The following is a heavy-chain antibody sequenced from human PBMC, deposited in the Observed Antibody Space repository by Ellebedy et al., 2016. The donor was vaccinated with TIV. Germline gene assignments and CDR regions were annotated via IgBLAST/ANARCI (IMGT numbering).Heavy chain of an antibody. CDR3: ARDLVHFESRGYYSEY. V-gene: IGHV1-18*04. CDR2: ITAYNGNT. Sequence: ASVKVSCKASGYIFTIYGINWVRQAPGQGLEWMGWITAYNGNTNYAQKFQGRVSMTTDTSTSTAYMELRSLRYDDTALYYCARDLVHFESRGYYSEYWGQGTLVTVSS. J-gene: IGHJ4*02. D-gene: IGHD3-22*01. CDR1: GYIFTIYG.